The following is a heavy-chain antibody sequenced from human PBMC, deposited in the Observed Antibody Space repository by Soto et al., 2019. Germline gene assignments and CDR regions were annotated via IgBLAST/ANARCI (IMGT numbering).Heavy chain of an antibody. V-gene: IGHV3-30*18. D-gene: IGHD3-22*01. CDR3: AKLDSFNDRDAKVETYYCVHV. J-gene: IGHJ6*01. CDR2: ISYDGSKE. CDR1: GVTISNYG. Sequence: GGSLTLTCAASGVTISNYGIHWVRRAPGKELEWVTVISYDGSKEYYGDSVKSRFTISRDNSKNTLYLQMNSLRPEDTAVYYCAKLDSFNDRDAKVETYYCVHVCGQGTSVTVSS.